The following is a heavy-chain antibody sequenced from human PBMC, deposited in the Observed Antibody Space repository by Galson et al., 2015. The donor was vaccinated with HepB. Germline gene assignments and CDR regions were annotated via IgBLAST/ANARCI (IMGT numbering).Heavy chain of an antibody. CDR1: GFTFSSYS. D-gene: IGHD4-17*01. CDR3: ARGGYGDYTLEGDY. CDR2: ISSSSSTI. J-gene: IGHJ4*02. Sequence: SLRLSCAASGFTFSSYSMNWVRQAPGKGLEWVSYISSSSSTIYYADSVKGRFTISRDNAKNSLYLQMNSLRDEDTAVYYCARGGYGDYTLEGDYWGQGTLVTVSS. V-gene: IGHV3-48*02.